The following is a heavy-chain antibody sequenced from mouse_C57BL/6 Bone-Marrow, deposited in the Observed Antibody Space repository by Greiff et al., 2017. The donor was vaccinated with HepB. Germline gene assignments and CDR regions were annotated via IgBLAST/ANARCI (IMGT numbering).Heavy chain of an antibody. CDR1: GFTFSSYA. V-gene: IGHV5-4*01. D-gene: IGHD1-1*01. Sequence: EVQLVESGGGLVKPGGSLKLSCAASGFTFSSYAMSWVRQTPEKRLEWVATISDGGSYTYYPDNVKGRFTISRDNAKNNLYLQMSHLKSEDTAMYYCARARLLRDAMDYWGQGTSVTVSS. CDR2: ISDGGSYT. CDR3: ARARLLRDAMDY. J-gene: IGHJ4*01.